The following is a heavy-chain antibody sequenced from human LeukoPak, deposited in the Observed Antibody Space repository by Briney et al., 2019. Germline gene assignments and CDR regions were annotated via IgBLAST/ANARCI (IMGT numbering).Heavy chain of an antibody. J-gene: IGHJ5*02. V-gene: IGHV1-46*01. CDR3: ARDNSGGSTWWFDP. CDR2: INPSGSYT. Sequence: GASVKVSCKASGFTFTSYYMHWARQAPGQGLEWMGIINPSGSYTSYAQKFQGRVTMTRDTSTSTVYMELSSLRSEDTAVYYCARDNSGGSTWWFDPWGQGTLVTVSS. D-gene: IGHD2-15*01. CDR1: GFTFTSYY.